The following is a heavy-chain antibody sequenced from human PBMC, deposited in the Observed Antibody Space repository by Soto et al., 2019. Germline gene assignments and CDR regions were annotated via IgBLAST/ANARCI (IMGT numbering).Heavy chain of an antibody. V-gene: IGHV3-7*01. Sequence: PGGSLRLSCAASGFTFSYYWMTWVRQAAGKGLEWVASIKADGSALYYVDSVKGRFIISRDNARNSLFLQMNSLRVDDTAVYYWASSRKPGAYDLWGQGTVVTVSS. CDR1: GFTFSYYW. CDR3: ASSRKPGAYDL. J-gene: IGHJ3*01. CDR2: IKADGSAL.